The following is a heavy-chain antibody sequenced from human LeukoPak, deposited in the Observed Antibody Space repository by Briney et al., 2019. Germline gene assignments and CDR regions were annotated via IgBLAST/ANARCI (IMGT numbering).Heavy chain of an antibody. Sequence: GGSLILSCAASGFTFSSYAMSWVRQAPGKGLEWVSAISGSGGSTYYADSVKGRFTISRDNSKNTLYLQMNSLRAEDTAVYYCAKDTKDIVVVPAASRPGALDYWGQGTLVTVS. CDR3: AKDTKDIVVVPAASRPGALDY. D-gene: IGHD2-2*01. CDR2: ISGSGGST. V-gene: IGHV3-23*01. J-gene: IGHJ4*02. CDR1: GFTFSSYA.